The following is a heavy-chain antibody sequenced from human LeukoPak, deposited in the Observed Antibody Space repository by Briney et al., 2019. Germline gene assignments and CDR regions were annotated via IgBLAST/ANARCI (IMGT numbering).Heavy chain of an antibody. V-gene: IGHV3-23*01. CDR3: CSNWNLDY. CDR1: GFSLSDFG. D-gene: IGHD1-1*01. CDR2: ISFSGDTT. J-gene: IGHJ4*02. Sequence: GGSLRLSCAASGFSLSDFGMHWVRQAPGKGLEWVSAISFSGDTTYYADSVKGRFTISRDNSKNTLHLQMNSLRAEDTAVYYCCSNWNLDYWGQGTLVTVSS.